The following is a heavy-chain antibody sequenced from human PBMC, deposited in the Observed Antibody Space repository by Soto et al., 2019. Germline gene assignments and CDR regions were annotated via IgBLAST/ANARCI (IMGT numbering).Heavy chain of an antibody. CDR1: GFTFSSYG. CDR2: IWYDGSNK. J-gene: IGHJ2*01. Sequence: QVQLVESGGGVVQPGRSLRLSCAASGFTFSSYGMHWVRQAPGKGLEWVAVIWYDGSNKYYADSVKGRFTISRDNSKNTLYLQMNSLRAEDTAVYYWARVPGYSSGWYWYFDLWGRGTLVTVSS. CDR3: ARVPGYSSGWYWYFDL. V-gene: IGHV3-33*01. D-gene: IGHD6-19*01.